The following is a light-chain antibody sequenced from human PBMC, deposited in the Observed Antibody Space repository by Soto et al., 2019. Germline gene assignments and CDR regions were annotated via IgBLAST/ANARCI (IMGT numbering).Light chain of an antibody. J-gene: IGKJ1*01. CDR2: KAS. Sequence: DIQMTQSPSTLSGSLGDRGTITCRASQTISSWLAWYQQKPGKAPKLLIYKASTLKSGVPSRFSGSGSGTEFTLTISSLQPDDFATYYCQHYNSYSEAFGQGTKVDIK. CDR1: QTISSW. V-gene: IGKV1-5*03. CDR3: QHYNSYSEA.